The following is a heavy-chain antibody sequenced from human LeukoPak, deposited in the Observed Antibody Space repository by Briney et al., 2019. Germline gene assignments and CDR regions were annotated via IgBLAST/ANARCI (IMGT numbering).Heavy chain of an antibody. Sequence: ASVKVSCKASGYSFSTFGITWVRQAPGQGREWMGWISAYDESTHYAQNLQGRVTMTRDTSISTAYMELSRLRSDDTAVYYCARDRVYYDSRRALGYWGQGTLVTVSS. D-gene: IGHD3-22*01. CDR3: ARDRVYYDSRRALGY. J-gene: IGHJ4*02. CDR2: ISAYDEST. V-gene: IGHV1-18*01. CDR1: GYSFSTFG.